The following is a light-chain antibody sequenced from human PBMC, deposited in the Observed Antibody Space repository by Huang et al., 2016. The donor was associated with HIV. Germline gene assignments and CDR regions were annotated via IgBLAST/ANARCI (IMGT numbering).Light chain of an antibody. J-gene: IGKJ3*01. Sequence: ENVLTQSPATLSLSPGERATLSCRASQSISSDLGWYQQKPGQVPRLRIYDASNRATGTPTRFSGSGSGTDFTLTISSLEPEDFAIYYCQERSNWPPMFTFGPGTRVDIK. CDR2: DAS. CDR1: QSISSD. CDR3: QERSNWPPMFT. V-gene: IGKV3-11*01.